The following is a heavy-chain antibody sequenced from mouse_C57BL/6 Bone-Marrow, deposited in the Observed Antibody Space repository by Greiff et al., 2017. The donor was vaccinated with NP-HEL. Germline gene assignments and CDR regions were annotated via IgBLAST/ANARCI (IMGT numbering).Heavy chain of an antibody. J-gene: IGHJ4*01. CDR1: GYTFTSYW. V-gene: IGHV1-69*01. CDR3: ARSNYYGSSYAMDY. Sequence: QVQLQQPGAELVMPGASVKLSCKASGYTFTSYWMHWVKQRPGQGLEWIGEIDPSDSYTNYNQKFKGKSTLTVDKSSSTAYMQLSSLTSEDSAVDYCARSNYYGSSYAMDYWGQGTSVTVSS. D-gene: IGHD1-1*01. CDR2: IDPSDSYT.